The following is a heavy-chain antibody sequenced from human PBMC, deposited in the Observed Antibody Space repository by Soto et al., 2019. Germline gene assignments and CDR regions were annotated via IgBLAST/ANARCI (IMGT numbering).Heavy chain of an antibody. J-gene: IGHJ6*03. CDR2: FDPEDGET. CDR1: GYTLTELS. Sequence: ASVKVSCKVSGYTLTELSMHWVRQAPGKGLEWMGGFDPEDGETIYAQKFQGRVTMTEDTSTDTAYMELSSLRSEDTAVYYCATGKYDFWSYYYMDVWGKGTTVTVSS. V-gene: IGHV1-24*01. CDR3: ATGKYDFWSYYYMDV. D-gene: IGHD3-3*01.